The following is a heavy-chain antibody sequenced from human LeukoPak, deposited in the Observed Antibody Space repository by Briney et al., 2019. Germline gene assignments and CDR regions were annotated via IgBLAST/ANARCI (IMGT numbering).Heavy chain of an antibody. CDR3: AREHYYYGTDV. Sequence: GGSLRLSCAASGFTFSSYWMNWVRQAPGKGLVWVSRIASDGSSTTYADSVKGRFSISRDNAKNTLYLQMNSLRAEDTAVYYCAREHYYYGTDVWGQGTTVTVSS. J-gene: IGHJ6*02. V-gene: IGHV3-74*01. CDR1: GFTFSSYW. CDR2: IASDGSST.